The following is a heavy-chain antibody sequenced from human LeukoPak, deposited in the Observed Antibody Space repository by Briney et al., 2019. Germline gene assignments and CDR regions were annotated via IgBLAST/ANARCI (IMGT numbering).Heavy chain of an antibody. CDR3: AREPYGGNSADY. CDR2: IYSGGST. D-gene: IGHD4-23*01. CDR1: GFTVSSNY. J-gene: IGHJ4*02. Sequence: GGSLRLSCAASGFTVSSNYMSWVRQAPGKGLEWVSVIYSGGSTYYAGSVKGRFTISRDNSKNTLYLQMNSLRAEDTAVYYCAREPYGGNSADYWGQGTLVTVSS. V-gene: IGHV3-53*01.